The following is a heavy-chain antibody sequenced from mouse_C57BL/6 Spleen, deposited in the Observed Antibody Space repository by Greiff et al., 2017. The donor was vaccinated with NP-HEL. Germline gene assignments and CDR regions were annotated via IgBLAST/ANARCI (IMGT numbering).Heavy chain of an antibody. CDR2: IHPNSGST. D-gene: IGHD1-1*01. V-gene: IGHV1-64*01. Sequence: QVQLKQPGAELVKPGASVKLSCKASGYTFTSYWMHWVKQRPGQGLEWIGMIHPNSGSTKYNEKFKSKATLTVDKSSSTAYLQLSSLTSEDSAVYYCARGGITTVVATDYWGQGTTLTVSS. CDR1: GYTFTSYW. J-gene: IGHJ2*01. CDR3: ARGGITTVVATDY.